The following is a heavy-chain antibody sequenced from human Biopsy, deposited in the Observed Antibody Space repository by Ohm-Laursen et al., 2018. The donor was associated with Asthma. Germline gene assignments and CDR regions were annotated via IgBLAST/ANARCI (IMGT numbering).Heavy chain of an antibody. Sequence: SVTLSYKNYGYTFNSTGTTWVRQAPGQGREWMGWISVYNGNTKVAQKLQDRVTMITDTSTSTAYMELRSLRSDDTSVYFCARAVDYSHYYGIDVWGQGTTVTVS. V-gene: IGHV1-18*01. CDR1: GYTFNSTG. CDR2: ISVYNGNT. CDR3: ARAVDYSHYYGIDV. D-gene: IGHD3-10*01. J-gene: IGHJ6*02.